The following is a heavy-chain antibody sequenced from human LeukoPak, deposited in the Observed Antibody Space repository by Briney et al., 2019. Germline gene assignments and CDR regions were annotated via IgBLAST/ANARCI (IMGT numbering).Heavy chain of an antibody. CDR1: GFPFSRYS. CDR3: ARTSFCSSSSCFVGFGLDL. CDR2: ISSTSTYT. V-gene: IGHV3-21*01. D-gene: IGHD6-19*01. J-gene: IGHJ6*02. Sequence: PGGSLRLSCAASGFPFSRYSMNWVRQTPGKGLEWVSSISSTSTYTYYADPVRGRFTVSRDNSLYLQMNSLSVDDTGVYYCARTSFCSSSSCFVGFGLDLWGQGTTVVVS.